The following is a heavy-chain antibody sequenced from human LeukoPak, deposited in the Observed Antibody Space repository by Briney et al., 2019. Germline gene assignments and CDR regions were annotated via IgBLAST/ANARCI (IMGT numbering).Heavy chain of an antibody. Sequence: GSLRLSCAASGFTFSSYAMNWVRQAPGKGLECVSAISGSGGSTYYADSVKGRFTISRDNSKNTLYLQMNCLRDEDTAVYYCEGGYSGYDYFDYYYGMDVWGQGTTVTVSS. J-gene: IGHJ6*02. CDR2: ISGSGGST. V-gene: IGHV3-23*01. D-gene: IGHD5-12*01. CDR3: EGGYSGYDYFDYYYGMDV. CDR1: GFTFSSYA.